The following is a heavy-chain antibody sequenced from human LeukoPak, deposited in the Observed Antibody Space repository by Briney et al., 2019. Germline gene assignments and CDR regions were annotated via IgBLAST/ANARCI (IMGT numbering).Heavy chain of an antibody. CDR3: AKVPDYYGSGRYH. Sequence: PGGSLRLSCAASGFTFSSYDMNWLRQAPGKGLEWVSYISTSGSTIYYADSVKGRFTISRDNAKNSLYLQMNSLRAEDTAVYYCAKVPDYYGSGRYHWGQGTLVTVSS. J-gene: IGHJ4*02. V-gene: IGHV3-48*03. CDR1: GFTFSSYD. CDR2: ISTSGSTI. D-gene: IGHD3-10*01.